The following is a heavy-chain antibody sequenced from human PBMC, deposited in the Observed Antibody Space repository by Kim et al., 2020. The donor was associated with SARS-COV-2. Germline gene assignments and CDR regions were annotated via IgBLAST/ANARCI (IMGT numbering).Heavy chain of an antibody. D-gene: IGHD3-10*01. CDR3: AKEGYGSGDFDY. V-gene: IGHV3-9*01. CDR2: IRWNSDNI. Sequence: GGSLRLSCAASGFTFGDYAMHWVRQAPGKGLEWVSGIRWNSDNIDYADSVKGRFTISRDNAKNSVYLKMNSLRAEDTALYYCAKEGYGSGDFDYWGQGTL. CDR1: GFTFGDYA. J-gene: IGHJ4*02.